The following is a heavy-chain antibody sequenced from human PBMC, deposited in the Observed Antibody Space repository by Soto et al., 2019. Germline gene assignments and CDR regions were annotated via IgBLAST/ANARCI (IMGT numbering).Heavy chain of an antibody. CDR2: IIPILGIA. J-gene: IGHJ4*02. CDR1: GGTFSSYT. CDR3: ARELVDTAMVAGNLFVY. V-gene: IGHV1-69*08. D-gene: IGHD5-18*01. Sequence: QVQLVQSGAEVKKPGSWVKVSCKASGGTFSSYTISWVRQAPGQGLEWMGRIIPILGIANYAQKFQGRVTMTADKSPSTAYMELSSLRSVDTAVYYCARELVDTAMVAGNLFVYWGQGTLVTV.